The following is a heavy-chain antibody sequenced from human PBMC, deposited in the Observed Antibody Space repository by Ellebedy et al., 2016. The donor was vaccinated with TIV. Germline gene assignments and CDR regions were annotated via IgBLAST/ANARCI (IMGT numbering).Heavy chain of an antibody. J-gene: IGHJ6*03. CDR3: ARGGPASPLYYMDV. V-gene: IGHV3-7*02. CDR1: ELIFSRYW. Sequence: GGSLRLXXVVSELIFSRYWMGWVRQAPGRGLEWVANINQGGDEKQYVDSVRGRFTISRDNANNSLYLQMNSLRVEDTAVYYCARGGPASPLYYMDVWGKGTTVTVSS. CDR2: INQGGDEK. D-gene: IGHD2-2*01.